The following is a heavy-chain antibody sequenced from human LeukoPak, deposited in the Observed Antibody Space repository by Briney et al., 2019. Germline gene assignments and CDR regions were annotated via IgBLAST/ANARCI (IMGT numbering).Heavy chain of an antibody. CDR1: GYSFTSYW. D-gene: IGHD3-22*01. CDR2: IDPSDSYT. Sequence: GESLKISCKGSGYSFTSYWISWVRQVPGKGLEWMGRIDPSDSYTNYSPSFQGHVTISADKSISTAYLQWSSLKASDTAMYYCARLGPDSSGQNQGSDYWGQGTLVTVSS. J-gene: IGHJ4*02. CDR3: ARLGPDSSGQNQGSDY. V-gene: IGHV5-10-1*01.